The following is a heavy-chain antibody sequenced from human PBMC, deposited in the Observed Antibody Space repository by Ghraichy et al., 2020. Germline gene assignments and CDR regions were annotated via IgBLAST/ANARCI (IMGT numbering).Heavy chain of an antibody. V-gene: IGHV1-3*01. J-gene: IGHJ4*02. Sequence: ASVKVSCKASGYTFSRYNMHWVRQAPGQKLEWVACINAAGDDTKYTQKLQGRVIISRDTSATTLYMELSDLKSEDTAMYYCARDSGSAATHDYWGQGTLVTVSS. D-gene: IGHD2-15*01. CDR3: ARDSGSAATHDY. CDR2: INAAGDDT. CDR1: GYTFSRYN.